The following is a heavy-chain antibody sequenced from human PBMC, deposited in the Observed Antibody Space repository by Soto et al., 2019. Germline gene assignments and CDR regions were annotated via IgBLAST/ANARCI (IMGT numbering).Heavy chain of an antibody. J-gene: IGHJ6*02. CDR2: IDWDDDK. D-gene: IGHD3-22*01. V-gene: IGHV2-70*11. CDR3: ALISDSSGYYYSSRYYYYGMDV. Sequence: SGPTLVNPTQTLTLTCTFSGFSLSTSGMCVSWIRQPPGKALEWLARIDWDDDKYYSTSLKTRLTISKDTSKNQVVLTMTNMDPVDTATYYCALISDSSGYYYSSRYYYYGMDVWGQGTTVTVSS. CDR1: GFSLSTSGMC.